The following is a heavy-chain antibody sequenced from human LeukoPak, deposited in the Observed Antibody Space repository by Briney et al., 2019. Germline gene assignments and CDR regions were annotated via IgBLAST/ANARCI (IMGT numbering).Heavy chain of an antibody. CDR2: INTNTGNP. Sequence: ASVKVSCKASGYTFTSYAMNWVRQAPGQGLEWMGWINTNTGNPTYAQGFTGRFVFSLDTSVSTAYLQISSLKAEDTAVYYCARDGAEVGETNAFDIWGQGTMVTVSS. CDR1: GYTFTSYA. J-gene: IGHJ3*02. V-gene: IGHV7-4-1*02. D-gene: IGHD1-26*01. CDR3: ARDGAEVGETNAFDI.